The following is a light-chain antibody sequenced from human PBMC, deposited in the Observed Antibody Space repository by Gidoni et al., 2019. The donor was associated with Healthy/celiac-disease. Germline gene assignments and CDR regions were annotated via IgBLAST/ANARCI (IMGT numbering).Light chain of an antibody. CDR3: QQYGSSLWT. CDR1: QRVSSSY. J-gene: IGKJ1*01. Sequence: EIVLTQSPGTLSLSPGERATLSCRASQRVSSSYFAWYQQKPGQAPRLLIYGASSRATGIPDRFSGSGSGTDFTLTISRLEPEDFAVYYCQQYGSSLWTFXQXTKVXIK. CDR2: GAS. V-gene: IGKV3-20*01.